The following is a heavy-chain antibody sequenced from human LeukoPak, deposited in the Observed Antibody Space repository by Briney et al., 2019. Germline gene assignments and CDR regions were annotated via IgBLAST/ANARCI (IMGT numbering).Heavy chain of an antibody. CDR3: ARGAPYSSGWYRMSGYFDY. CDR2: IRPNSGVT. J-gene: IGHJ4*02. V-gene: IGHV1-2*02. Sequence: GASVKVSCKASGYTFAAYYMYWVRQAPGQGLEWMGWIRPNSGVTNYTQKFQGRVTMTRDTSISTAYMELSRLRSDDTAVYYCARGAPYSSGWYRMSGYFDYWGQGTLVTVSS. D-gene: IGHD6-19*01. CDR1: GYTFAAYY.